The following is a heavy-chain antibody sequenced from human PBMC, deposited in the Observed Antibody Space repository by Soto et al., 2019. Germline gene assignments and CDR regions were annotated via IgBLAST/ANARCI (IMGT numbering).Heavy chain of an antibody. D-gene: IGHD3-22*01. Sequence: SVKVSCKASGLTFRSFAVQWVRQARGQRLDWIGWIVVGSGNTHYAQKFQERVTFTRDMSTSTAYMELSGLRSEDTAVYYCAADAYSYDSSYYYCFAYWGQGSLVSVAS. V-gene: IGHV1-58*01. CDR1: GLTFRSFA. CDR3: AADAYSYDSSYYYCFAY. J-gene: IGHJ4*02. CDR2: IVVGSGNT.